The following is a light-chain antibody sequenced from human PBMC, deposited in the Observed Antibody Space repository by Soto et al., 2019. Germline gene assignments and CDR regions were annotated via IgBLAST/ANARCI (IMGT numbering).Light chain of an antibody. J-gene: IGLJ1*01. CDR2: DDS. CDR1: NIGSKS. CDR3: QVWDISSDQYL. Sequence: SYELTQPPSVSVAPGQTARVTCGGNNIGSKSVHWYQQRPGQAPVLGLYDDSNRPSGIPERFSGSNSGSKATLTISSVEAGYEADYCCQVWDISSDQYLFGTGTKVTVL. V-gene: IGLV3-21*02.